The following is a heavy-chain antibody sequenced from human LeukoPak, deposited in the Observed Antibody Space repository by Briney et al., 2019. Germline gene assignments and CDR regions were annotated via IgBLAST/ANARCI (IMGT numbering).Heavy chain of an antibody. V-gene: IGHV3-30-3*01. CDR1: GFTFSSYA. CDR3: ARMAEGSRIDC. D-gene: IGHD1-26*01. J-gene: IGHJ4*02. Sequence: GGSLRLSCAASGFTFSSYAMHWVRQAPGKGLEWVAVISYDGSNKYYADSVKGRFTISRDNSKNTLYLQMNSLRAEDTAVYYCARMAEGSRIDCWGQGTMVTVSS. CDR2: ISYDGSNK.